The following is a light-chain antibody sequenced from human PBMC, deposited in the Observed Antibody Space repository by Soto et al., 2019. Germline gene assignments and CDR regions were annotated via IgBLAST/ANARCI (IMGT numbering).Light chain of an antibody. CDR1: SSDVGGYNY. Sequence: QSALTQPASVSGSPGQSITISCTGTSSDVGGYNYVSWYQQHPGKAPKLMIYEVSNRPSGVSNRFSGSKSGNTASLTISGLRAGDGADFYCSSYTSSSTSVVFGGGPKLPVL. J-gene: IGLJ2*01. CDR3: SSYTSSSTSVV. V-gene: IGLV2-14*01. CDR2: EVS.